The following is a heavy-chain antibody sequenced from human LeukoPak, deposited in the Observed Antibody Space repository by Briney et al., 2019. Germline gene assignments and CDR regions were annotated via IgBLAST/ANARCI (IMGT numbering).Heavy chain of an antibody. V-gene: IGHV4-30-2*01. J-gene: IGHJ4*02. D-gene: IGHD6-6*01. CDR1: GFTFSTYA. Sequence: LRLSCAASGFTFSTYAMSWVRQAPGKGLEWIGYIYHSGSSYYNPSLKSRVTISVDRSNNQFYLKVNSMTAADTAVYYCARGLSSSPFYFHYWGQGTLVTVSS. CDR3: ARGLSSSPFYFHY. CDR2: IYHSGSS.